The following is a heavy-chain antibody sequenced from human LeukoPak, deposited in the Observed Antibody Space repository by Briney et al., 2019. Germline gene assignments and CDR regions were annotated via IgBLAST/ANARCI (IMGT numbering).Heavy chain of an antibody. V-gene: IGHV4-4*07. CDR2: IYPSGNT. CDR1: GASISSYY. CDR3: ARSDGSSRYYFDF. D-gene: IGHD6-13*01. J-gene: IGHJ4*02. Sequence: SETLSLTCTVSGASISSYYWSWSRQPAGKGLEWIGHIYPSGNTNYNPSLKTRVTISVDKSKNQFSLKLNSVTAADTAVYYCARSDGSSRYYFDFWGQGTLVTVSS.